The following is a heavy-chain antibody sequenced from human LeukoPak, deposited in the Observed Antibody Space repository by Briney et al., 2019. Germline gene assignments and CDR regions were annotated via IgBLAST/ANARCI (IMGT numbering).Heavy chain of an antibody. CDR2: ISYDGSNK. Sequence: GGSLRLSCAASGFTFSSYGMHWVRQAPGKGLEWVAVISYDGSNKYYADSVKGRFTISRDNSKNTLYLQMNSLRAEDTAVYYCAKDPSVVGYWGQGTLVTVSS. J-gene: IGHJ4*02. CDR1: GFTFSSYG. CDR3: AKDPSVVGY. V-gene: IGHV3-30*18.